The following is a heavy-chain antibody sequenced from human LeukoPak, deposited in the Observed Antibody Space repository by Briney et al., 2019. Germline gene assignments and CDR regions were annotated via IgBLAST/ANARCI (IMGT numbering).Heavy chain of an antibody. CDR3: ARDHLKGANWFDP. CDR2: INPNSGGT. CDR1: GYTFTGYY. D-gene: IGHD4/OR15-4a*01. Sequence: ASVKVSCKASGYTFTGYYMHWVRQAPGQGLEWMGWINPNSGGTNYAQKFQGRVTMTRDTSISTAYMKLSRLRSDDTAVYYCARDHLKGANWFDPWGQGTLVTVSS. V-gene: IGHV1-2*02. J-gene: IGHJ5*02.